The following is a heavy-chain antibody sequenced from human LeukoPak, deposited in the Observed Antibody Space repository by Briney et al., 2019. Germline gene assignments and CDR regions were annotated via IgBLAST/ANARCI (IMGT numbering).Heavy chain of an antibody. CDR1: GFTFSSYW. V-gene: IGHV3-7*01. CDR2: IKQDGIEK. D-gene: IGHD3-10*01. J-gene: IGHJ3*01. CDR3: AREGMVRVVPDAFDL. Sequence: GGSLRLSCAASGFTFSSYWMDWVRQVPGKGLEWVANIKQDGIEKYFVGSVKGRFAISRDNAKNSLYLQMNSLRVEDTAVYYCAREGMVRVVPDAFDLWGQGTMVTVSS.